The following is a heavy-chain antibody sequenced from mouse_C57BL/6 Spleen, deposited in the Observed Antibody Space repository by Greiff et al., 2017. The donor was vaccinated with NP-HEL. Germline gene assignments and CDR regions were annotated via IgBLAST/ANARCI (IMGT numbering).Heavy chain of an antibody. Sequence: QVQLQQPGAELVKPGASVKVSCKASGYTFTSYWMHWVKQRPGQGLEWIGRIHPSDSDTNYNQKFKGKATLTVDKSSSTAYMQLSSLTAEDAAVYYCAIPDPVTTRDYAMDYWGQGTSVTVSS. CDR2: IHPSDSDT. J-gene: IGHJ4*01. D-gene: IGHD2-1*01. CDR3: AIPDPVTTRDYAMDY. CDR1: GYTFTSYW. V-gene: IGHV1-74*01.